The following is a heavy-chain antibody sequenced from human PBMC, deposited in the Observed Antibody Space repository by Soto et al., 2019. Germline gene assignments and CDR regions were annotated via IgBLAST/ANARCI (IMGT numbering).Heavy chain of an antibody. Sequence: GGSLRLSCSASGFNFGLFWMHWVRQAPGKGLEWVSVILNDGSNKYYVDSVKGRFTISRDNAKNSLYLQMNSLRVEDTAVYYCASDYGLGGQGSLVTVSS. CDR2: ILNDGSNK. CDR3: ASDYGL. CDR1: GFNFGLFW. V-gene: IGHV3-30*03. J-gene: IGHJ4*02. D-gene: IGHD4-17*01.